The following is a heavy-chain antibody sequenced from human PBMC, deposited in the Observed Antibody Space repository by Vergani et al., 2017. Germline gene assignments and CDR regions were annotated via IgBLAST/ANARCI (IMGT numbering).Heavy chain of an antibody. CDR1: GFTFSSYA. CDR2: ISGSGGST. J-gene: IGHJ4*02. Sequence: EVQLLESGGGLVQPGGSLRLSCAASGFTFSSYAMSWVRQAPGKGLEWVSAISGSGGSTYYADSVKGRFTISRDNSKNTLYLQMNSLGAEETAGYYFAKASKVSGDIVGGTGIDYWGQGTLVTVSS. CDR3: AKASKVSGDIVGGTGIDY. D-gene: IGHD5-12*01. V-gene: IGHV3-23*01.